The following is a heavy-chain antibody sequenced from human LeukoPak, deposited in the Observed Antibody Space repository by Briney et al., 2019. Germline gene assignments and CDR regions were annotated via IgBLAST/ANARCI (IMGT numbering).Heavy chain of an antibody. J-gene: IGHJ4*02. CDR1: GFTFSNYS. CDR3: ARADSIAARPFDY. Sequence: GGSLRLSCAASGFTFSNYSMNWVRQAPGKGLEWVSSISSSSSYIYYADSVKGRFTISRGNAKNSLYLQMNSLRAEDTAVYYCARADSIAARPFDYWGQGTLVTVSS. CDR2: ISSSSSYI. D-gene: IGHD6-6*01. V-gene: IGHV3-21*01.